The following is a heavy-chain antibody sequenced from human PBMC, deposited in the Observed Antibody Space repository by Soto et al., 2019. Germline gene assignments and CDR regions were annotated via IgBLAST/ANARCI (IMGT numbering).Heavy chain of an antibody. Sequence: QVQLVESGGGVVQPGRSLRLSCAASGFTFSSYAMHWVRQAPGKGLEWVAVISYDGSNKYYADSVKGRFTISRDNSKNQLDLQVTSVTGEDKAVYYCARGDGGITVVVVVIDYWGQGSLVTVSS. J-gene: IGHJ4*02. CDR1: GFTFSSYA. D-gene: IGHD3-22*01. CDR2: ISYDGSNK. V-gene: IGHV3-30-3*01. CDR3: ARGDGGITVVVVVIDY.